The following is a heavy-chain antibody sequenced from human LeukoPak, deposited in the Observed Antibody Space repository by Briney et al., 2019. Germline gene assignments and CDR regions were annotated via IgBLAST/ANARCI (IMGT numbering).Heavy chain of an antibody. Sequence: ASVTVSCKASGYTFGSYDINWVRKATGQGLEWMGWMNPGSGNTGYAQRFQGRVTMTRDTSTNTAYMELSGLRSEDTAIYYCARLSETAAYYYTSGYYFLGYWGQGTLVTV. J-gene: IGHJ4*02. CDR1: GYTFGSYD. D-gene: IGHD3-22*01. CDR3: ARLSETAAYYYTSGYYFLGY. V-gene: IGHV1-8*02. CDR2: MNPGSGNT.